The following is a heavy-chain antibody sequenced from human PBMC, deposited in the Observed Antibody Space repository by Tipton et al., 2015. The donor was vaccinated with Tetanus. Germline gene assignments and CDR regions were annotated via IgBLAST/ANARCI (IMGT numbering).Heavy chain of an antibody. CDR3: ARGGQRVSGSGWLLTLYGMDV. V-gene: IGHV3-53*01. Sequence: SLRLSCAASGFTVCSNYMSWVRQAPGKGLEWVSVIYSGGSAYYADSVKGRFTISRDNSKNTLYLQTNSLRAEDTAVYYCARGGQRVSGSGWLLTLYGMDVWGQGTTVTVSS. CDR1: GFTVCSNY. D-gene: IGHD6-19*01. CDR2: IYSGGSA. J-gene: IGHJ6*02.